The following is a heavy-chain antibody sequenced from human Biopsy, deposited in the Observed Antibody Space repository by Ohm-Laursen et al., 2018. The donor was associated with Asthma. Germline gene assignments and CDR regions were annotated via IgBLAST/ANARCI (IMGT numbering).Heavy chain of an antibody. J-gene: IGHJ1*01. CDR1: GFTFSHYN. CDR2: ITDTSRYI. CDR3: AREGKERKKERED. V-gene: IGHV3-21*01. Sequence: GSLRLSCAASGFTFSHYNMNWVRQAPGKGLEWVSSITDTSRYIKYADSVKGRFTISRDNAKNSLYMKMNSMREEDKEVYEWAREGKERKKEREDGGPGTRVTVSS.